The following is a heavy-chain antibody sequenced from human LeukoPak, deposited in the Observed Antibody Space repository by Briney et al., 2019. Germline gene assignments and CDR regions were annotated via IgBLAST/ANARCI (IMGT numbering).Heavy chain of an antibody. CDR3: ARDGSSWYFDY. CDR1: GGSISSYY. J-gene: IGHJ4*02. Sequence: ETLSLTCTVSGGSISSYYWSWVRQAPGKGLEWVSVIYSGGSTYYADSVKGRFTISRDNSKNTLYLQMNSLRAEDTAVYYCARDGSSWYFDYWGQGTLVTVSS. V-gene: IGHV3-66*01. D-gene: IGHD6-13*01. CDR2: IYSGGST.